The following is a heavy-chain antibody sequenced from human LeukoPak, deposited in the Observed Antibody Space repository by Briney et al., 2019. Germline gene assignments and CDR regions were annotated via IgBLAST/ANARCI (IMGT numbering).Heavy chain of an antibody. CDR3: ARRAGAYSHPYDY. D-gene: IGHD4/OR15-4a*01. Sequence: PSETLSLTCTVSGGSISSSSYYWGWIRQPTGKGLEWIGSIYYSGSTYYNPSLKSRDTISVDTSKNQFALKLSSVTAADTAVYYCARRAGAYSHPYDYWGQGTLVTVTS. V-gene: IGHV4-39*06. CDR1: GGSISSSSYY. J-gene: IGHJ4*02. CDR2: IYYSGST.